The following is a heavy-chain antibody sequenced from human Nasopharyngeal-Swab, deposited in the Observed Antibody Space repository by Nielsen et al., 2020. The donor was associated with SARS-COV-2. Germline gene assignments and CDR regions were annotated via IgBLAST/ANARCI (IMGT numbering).Heavy chain of an antibody. J-gene: IGHJ5*02. CDR3: AKDSGAGFCDGGSCFPTNH. CDR1: GFTFTSYA. D-gene: IGHD2-15*01. V-gene: IGHV3-23*01. CDR2: MSGTGDNT. Sequence: ESLQVSCAASGFTFTSYAMNWVRQAPGKGLEWVSGMSGTGDNTYYADSVKGRFTISRDSSKNTLYLQMNSLRAEDTAVYYCAKDSGAGFCDGGSCFPTNHWGQGTLVTVSS.